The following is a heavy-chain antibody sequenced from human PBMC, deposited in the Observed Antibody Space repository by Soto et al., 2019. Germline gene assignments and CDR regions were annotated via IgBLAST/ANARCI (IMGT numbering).Heavy chain of an antibody. J-gene: IGHJ4*02. Sequence: ASVKVSCKASGYTFTSYGISWVRQAQGQGLEWMGWISAYNGNTNYAQKLQGRVTMTTDTSTSTAYMELSFVTAADTSVYYCATMGTPATGLYFFDYWGQGSLVTVSS. CDR1: GYTFTSYG. CDR3: ATMGTPATGLYFFDY. D-gene: IGHD2-15*01. CDR2: ISAYNGNT. V-gene: IGHV1-18*01.